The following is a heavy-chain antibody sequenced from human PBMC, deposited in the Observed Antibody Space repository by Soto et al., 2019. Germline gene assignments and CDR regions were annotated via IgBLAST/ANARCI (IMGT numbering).Heavy chain of an antibody. CDR3: ARDRALDSSGYYFHFGY. CDR1: GFTFSSYA. CDR2: ISYDGSNK. J-gene: IGHJ4*02. Sequence: SLRLSCAASGFTFSSYAMHWVRQAPGKGLEWVAVISYDGSNKYYADSVKGRFTTSRDNSKNTLYLQMNSLRAEDTAVYYCARDRALDSSGYYFHFGYWGQGTLVTVSS. D-gene: IGHD3-22*01. V-gene: IGHV3-30-3*01.